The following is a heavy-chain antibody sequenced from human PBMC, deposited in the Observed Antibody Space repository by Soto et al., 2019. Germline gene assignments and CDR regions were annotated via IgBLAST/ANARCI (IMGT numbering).Heavy chain of an antibody. V-gene: IGHV1-69*06. CDR1: GGTFNSYG. J-gene: IGHJ4*02. CDR3: ARVRVIRGVIPSHFGV. D-gene: IGHD3-10*01. CDR2: IIPLYGTV. Sequence: QDHLAQSGAEVKKPGSSVTVSCKASGGTFNSYGISWVRQAPGQGLDWMGVIIPLYGTVNYAQKFQGRVSITADKSTSTAYMDLSSLRSDETAVYYCARVRVIRGVIPSHFGVWGQGTLVTVSS.